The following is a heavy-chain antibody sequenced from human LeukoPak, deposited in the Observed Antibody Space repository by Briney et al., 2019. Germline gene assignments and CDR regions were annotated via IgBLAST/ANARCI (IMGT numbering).Heavy chain of an antibody. Sequence: AGRSLRLSCAASGFTFDDYAMHWVRQAPGKGLEWVSGISWNSGSIGYADSVKGRFTISRDNAKNSLYLQMNSLRAEDTALYYCAKELWSGYYDYWGQGTLVTVSS. D-gene: IGHD3-3*01. CDR1: GFTFDDYA. CDR3: AKELWSGYYDY. CDR2: ISWNSGSI. V-gene: IGHV3-9*01. J-gene: IGHJ4*02.